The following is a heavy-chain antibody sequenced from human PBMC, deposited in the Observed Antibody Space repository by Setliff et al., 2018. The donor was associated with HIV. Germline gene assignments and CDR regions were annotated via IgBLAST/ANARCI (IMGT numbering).Heavy chain of an antibody. CDR1: GFTFSSYG. J-gene: IGHJ6*03. CDR3: ARDKDYYDFSGYYYIYYYMDV. V-gene: IGHV3-33*01. Sequence: GGSLRLSCAASGFTFSSYGMHWVRQAPGKGLEWVAVIWYDGSNKYYADSVKGRFTISRDKSKNKLYLQMNSLRAEDTAVYYCARDKDYYDFSGYYYIYYYMDVWGKGTTVTVSS. D-gene: IGHD3-22*01. CDR2: IWYDGSNK.